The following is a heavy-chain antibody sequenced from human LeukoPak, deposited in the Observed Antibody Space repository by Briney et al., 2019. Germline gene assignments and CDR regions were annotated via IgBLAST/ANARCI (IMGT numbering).Heavy chain of an antibody. D-gene: IGHD5-24*01. CDR3: ARGRWLPNAFDI. Sequence: PSETLSLTCTVSGGSMNMNYWSWIRQPPGKGLEWIGYVYASGITNYNPSLKSRVTISLDTSKNQFSMKLKSVTAADTAVYFCARGRWLPNAFDIWGQGTMVTVFS. CDR1: GGSMNMNY. CDR2: VYASGIT. V-gene: IGHV4-59*01. J-gene: IGHJ3*02.